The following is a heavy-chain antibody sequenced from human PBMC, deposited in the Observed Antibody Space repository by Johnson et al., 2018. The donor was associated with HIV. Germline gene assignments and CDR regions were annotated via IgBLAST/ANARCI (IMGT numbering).Heavy chain of an antibody. D-gene: IGHD6-19*01. CDR2: INSDGSST. V-gene: IGHV3-74*02. Sequence: VQLVESGGGLVQPGGSLRLSCAASGFTFNNYWMHWVRQVPGKGLVWVSRINSDGSSTSYADSVKGRFTISRDNAKNTLYLQMNSLRAEDTAVYYCARHSGWSTGNDAFDIWGQGTMVTVSS. CDR3: ARHSGWSTGNDAFDI. J-gene: IGHJ3*02. CDR1: GFTFNNYW.